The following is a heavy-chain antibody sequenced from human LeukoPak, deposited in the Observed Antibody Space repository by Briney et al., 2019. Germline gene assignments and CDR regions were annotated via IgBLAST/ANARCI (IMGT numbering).Heavy chain of an antibody. D-gene: IGHD3-22*01. V-gene: IGHV4-59*01. CDR3: ARCDSSGYYSVDY. Sequence: SETLSLTCTVSGGSISSYYWSWIRQPPGKGLEWIGYIYYSGSTNYNPSLKSRVTISVDTSKNQFPLKLSSVTAADTAVYYCARCDSSGYYSVDYWGQGTLVTVSS. CDR2: IYYSGST. CDR1: GGSISSYY. J-gene: IGHJ4*02.